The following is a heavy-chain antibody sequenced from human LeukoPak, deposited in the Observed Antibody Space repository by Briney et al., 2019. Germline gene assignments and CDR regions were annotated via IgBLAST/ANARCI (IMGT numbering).Heavy chain of an antibody. CDR3: ARGVEYCSGGTCYSYYYGMDV. V-gene: IGHV4-31*03. CDR2: IFYSGST. Sequence: SETLSLTCTVSGGSISSSGYYWSWIRQHPGKGLEWIGYIFYSGSTNYNPSLKSRLSISVDTDENQFSLRLRSVTAADTAVYYCARGVEYCSGGTCYSYYYGMDVWSQGTTVTVSS. J-gene: IGHJ6*02. CDR1: GGSISSSGYY. D-gene: IGHD2-15*01.